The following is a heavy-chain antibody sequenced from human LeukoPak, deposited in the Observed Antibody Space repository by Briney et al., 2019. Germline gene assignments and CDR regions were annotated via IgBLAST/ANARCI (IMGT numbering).Heavy chain of an antibody. D-gene: IGHD3-10*01. CDR1: GYTFTGYY. CDR2: INPNSGGT. V-gene: IGHV1-2*02. J-gene: IGHJ6*03. CDR3: ARGAWFGELSMDV. Sequence: ASVKVPCKASGYTFTGYYMHWVRQAPGQGLEWMGWINPNSGGTNYAQKFQGRVTMTRDTSISTAYMELSRLRSDDTAVYYCARGAWFGELSMDVWGKGTTVTISS.